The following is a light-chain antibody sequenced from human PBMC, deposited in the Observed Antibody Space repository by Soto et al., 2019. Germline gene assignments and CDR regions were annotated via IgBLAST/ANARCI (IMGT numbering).Light chain of an antibody. Sequence: SYELTQPPSVSVSPGQTVIITCSGDKLGNQYPCWYQQKPGQSPVLVIYQGSKRPSGIPERFSASKSGDTATLTISATQSVDEAAYYCQAWDSSNSVVFGGGTKLTVL. V-gene: IGLV3-1*01. CDR3: QAWDSSNSVV. CDR2: QGS. J-gene: IGLJ2*01. CDR1: KLGNQY.